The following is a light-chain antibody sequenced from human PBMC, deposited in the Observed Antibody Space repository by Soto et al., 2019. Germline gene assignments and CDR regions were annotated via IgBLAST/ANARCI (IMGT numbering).Light chain of an antibody. CDR2: EVS. Sequence: QSVLTQPASVSGSPGQSITISCTGTSSDVWSYNLVSWYQQHPGKAPKLMIYEVSKRPSGVSNRFSGSKSGNTASLTISGLQAEDEADYYCCSYAGSSTHYVFGTGTKVTVL. V-gene: IGLV2-23*02. J-gene: IGLJ1*01. CDR3: CSYAGSSTHYV. CDR1: SSDVWSYNL.